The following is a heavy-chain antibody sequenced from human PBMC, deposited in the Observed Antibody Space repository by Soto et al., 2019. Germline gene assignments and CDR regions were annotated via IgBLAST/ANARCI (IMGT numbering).Heavy chain of an antibody. D-gene: IGHD2-15*01. Sequence: SETLSLTCTVSGGSISSSYWSWIRQPPGKGLEWIGYIYYSGSTYYNPSLKSRVTISVDTSKNQFSLKLSSVTAADTAVYYCASRGTTTYCSGGSCYARGFDYWGQGTLVTVSS. CDR1: GGSISSSY. J-gene: IGHJ4*02. CDR2: IYYSGST. V-gene: IGHV4-59*08. CDR3: ASRGTTTYCSGGSCYARGFDY.